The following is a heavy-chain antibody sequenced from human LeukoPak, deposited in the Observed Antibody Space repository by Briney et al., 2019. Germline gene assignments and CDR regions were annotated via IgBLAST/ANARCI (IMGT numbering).Heavy chain of an antibody. D-gene: IGHD2-2*02. Sequence: SVKVPCKASGGTFSSYAISWVRQAPGQGLEWMGGIIPIFGTANYAQKFQGRVTITADESTSTAYMELSSLRSEDTAVYYCARDCSSTSCYKGGYYMDVWGKGTTVTVS. CDR1: GGTFSSYA. V-gene: IGHV1-69*13. CDR2: IIPIFGTA. CDR3: ARDCSSTSCYKGGYYMDV. J-gene: IGHJ6*03.